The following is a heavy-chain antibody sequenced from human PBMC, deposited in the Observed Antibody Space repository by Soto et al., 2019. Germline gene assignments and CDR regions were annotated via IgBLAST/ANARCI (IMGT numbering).Heavy chain of an antibody. Sequence: QVQLVQSGAEVKKPGSSVKVSCKASGGTFSSYTISWVRQAPGQGLEWMGRIIPILGIANYAQKFQGRVTITADKSTSTAYMELRSLRSEDTAVYYCARDGTTVTTPYYYYYGMDVWGQGTTVTVSS. CDR3: ARDGTTVTTPYYYYYGMDV. CDR1: GGTFSSYT. V-gene: IGHV1-69*08. D-gene: IGHD4-17*01. CDR2: IIPILGIA. J-gene: IGHJ6*02.